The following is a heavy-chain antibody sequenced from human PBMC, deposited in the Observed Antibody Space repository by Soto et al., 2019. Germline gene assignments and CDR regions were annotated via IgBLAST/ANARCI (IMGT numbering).Heavy chain of an antibody. D-gene: IGHD3-10*01. J-gene: IGHJ4*02. Sequence: SETLSLTCAVYGGSFSGYYWSWIRQPPGKGLELIGEINHSGSTNYNPSLKSRVTISIDTSNNQFSLKLSSVTAADTAVYYCARGRVTMLRGGINIWGQGTLVTVSS. V-gene: IGHV4-34*01. CDR1: GGSFSGYY. CDR2: INHSGST. CDR3: ARGRVTMLRGGINI.